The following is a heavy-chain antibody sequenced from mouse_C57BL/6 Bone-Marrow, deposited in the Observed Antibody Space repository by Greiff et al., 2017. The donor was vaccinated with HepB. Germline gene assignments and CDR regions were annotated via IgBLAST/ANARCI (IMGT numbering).Heavy chain of an antibody. D-gene: IGHD2-4*01. V-gene: IGHV1-55*01. Sequence: VQLQQPGAELVKPGASVKMSCKASGYTFTSYWITWVKQRPGQGLEWIGDIYPGSGSTNYNEEFKSKATLTVDTSSSTAYMQLSSLTSEDSAVYYCARAGDYDDFFFDYWGQGTTLTVSS. J-gene: IGHJ2*01. CDR3: ARAGDYDDFFFDY. CDR1: GYTFTSYW. CDR2: IYPGSGST.